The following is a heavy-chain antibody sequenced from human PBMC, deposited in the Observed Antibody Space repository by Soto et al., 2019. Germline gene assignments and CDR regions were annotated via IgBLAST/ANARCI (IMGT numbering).Heavy chain of an antibody. Sequence: QLQLQESGSGLVNPSQTLSLTCAVSGGSISSGGYSWNWIRQPPGKGLEWIGYIYDSGYTYYNPLHKSRVPISVNSPKNQFSVKFSSLSAADTAVYYCAREAGVDVDLWSQGTLVTVSS. D-gene: IGHD5-12*01. CDR1: GGSISSGGYS. CDR3: AREAGVDVDL. V-gene: IGHV4-30-2*01. J-gene: IGHJ3*01. CDR2: IYDSGYT.